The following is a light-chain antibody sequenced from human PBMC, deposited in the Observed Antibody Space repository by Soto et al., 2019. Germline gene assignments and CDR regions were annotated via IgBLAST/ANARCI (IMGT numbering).Light chain of an antibody. CDR3: CSYAGSSTYV. V-gene: IGLV2-23*02. CDR2: EVT. CDR1: SSDVGSYDL. Sequence: QSALTQPASVSGSPGQSITISCSGTSSDVGSYDLVSWYQQHPGKAPKLIIHEVTKRYSGLSNRFSGSKSGNTASLTISGLQAEDEADYYCCSYAGSSTYVFGTGTKLTVL. J-gene: IGLJ1*01.